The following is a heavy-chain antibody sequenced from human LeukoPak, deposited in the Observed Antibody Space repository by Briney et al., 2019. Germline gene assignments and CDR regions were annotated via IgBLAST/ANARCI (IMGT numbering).Heavy chain of an antibody. CDR1: GGTFSSYA. CDR3: ARGSGYSGYVAY. Sequence: ASVKVSCKASGGTFSSYAISWVRQAPGQGLEWMGGIIPIFGTANYAQKFQGRVTITADESTSTAYMELSSLRSEDTAVYYCARGSGYSGYVAYWGQGTLVTVSS. D-gene: IGHD5-12*01. CDR2: IIPIFGTA. J-gene: IGHJ4*02. V-gene: IGHV1-69*13.